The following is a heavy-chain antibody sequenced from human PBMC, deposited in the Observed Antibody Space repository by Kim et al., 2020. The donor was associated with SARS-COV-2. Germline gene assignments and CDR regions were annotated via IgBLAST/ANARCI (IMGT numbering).Heavy chain of an antibody. J-gene: IGHJ6*02. V-gene: IGHV1-46*01. D-gene: IGHD3-10*01. CDR3: ARSILWFGELLSDFNYGMDV. Sequence: ASVKVSCKASGYTFTSYYMHWVRQAPGQGLEWMGIINPSGGSTSYAQKFQGRVTMTRDTSTSTVYMELSSLRSEDTAVYYCARSILWFGELLSDFNYGMDVWGQGTTVTVSS. CDR2: INPSGGST. CDR1: GYTFTSYY.